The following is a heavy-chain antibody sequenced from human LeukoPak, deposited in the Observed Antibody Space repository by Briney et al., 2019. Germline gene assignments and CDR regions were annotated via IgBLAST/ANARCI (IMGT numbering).Heavy chain of an antibody. D-gene: IGHD3-22*01. CDR3: ARAYDSSGPAY. V-gene: IGHV4-59*12. J-gene: IGHJ4*02. CDR2: IYNSGST. Sequence: SETLSLTCTVSGGSISSYYRSWIRQPPGKGLEWIGYIYNSGSTNYNPSLKSRVTISVDTSKNQFSLKLSSVTAADTAVYYCARAYDSSGPAYWGQGTLVTVSS. CDR1: GGSISSYY.